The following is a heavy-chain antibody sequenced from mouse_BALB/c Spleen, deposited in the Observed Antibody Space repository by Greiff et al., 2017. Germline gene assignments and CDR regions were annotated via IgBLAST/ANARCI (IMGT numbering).Heavy chain of an antibody. V-gene: IGHV1-69*02. CDR1: GYTFTSYW. J-gene: IGHJ4*01. Sequence: QVQLQQPGAELVRPGASVKLSCKASGYTFTSYWINWVKQRPGQGLEWIGNIYPSDSYTNYNQKFKDKATLTVDKSSSTAYMQLSSPTSEDSAVYYCTISITTVVGAMDYWGQGTSVTVSS. CDR2: IYPSDSYT. CDR3: TISITTVVGAMDY. D-gene: IGHD1-1*01.